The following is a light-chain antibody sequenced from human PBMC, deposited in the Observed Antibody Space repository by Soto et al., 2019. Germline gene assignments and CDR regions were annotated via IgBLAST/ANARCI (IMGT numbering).Light chain of an antibody. V-gene: IGLV1-40*01. CDR3: QSYDSSLSGWV. Sequence: QSVLTQPPSVSGAPGQRVTISCTGSSSDIGAHYDVHWYQQLPGTAPKLLIYGNNNRPSGVPDRFSGSKSGTSASLAITGLQAEDEADYYCQSYDSSLSGWVFGGGTKPPS. CDR2: GNN. CDR1: SSDIGAHYD. J-gene: IGLJ3*02.